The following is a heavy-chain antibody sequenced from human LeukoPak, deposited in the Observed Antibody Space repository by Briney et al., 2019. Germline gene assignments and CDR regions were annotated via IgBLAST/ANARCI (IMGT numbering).Heavy chain of an antibody. Sequence: GASVKASCKASGGTFSSYAISWVRQAPGQGLEWMGRIIPILGIANYAQKFQGRVTITADKSTSTAYMELSSLRSEDTAVYYCARERKKRTNPSWYFDYWGQGTLVTVSS. D-gene: IGHD1-14*01. V-gene: IGHV1-69*04. CDR2: IIPILGIA. CDR3: ARERKKRTNPSWYFDY. CDR1: GGTFSSYA. J-gene: IGHJ4*02.